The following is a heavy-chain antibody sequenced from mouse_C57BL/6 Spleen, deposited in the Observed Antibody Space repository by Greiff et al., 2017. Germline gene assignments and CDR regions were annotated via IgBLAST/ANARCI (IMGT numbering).Heavy chain of an antibody. CDR3: ANGDDEYFDV. V-gene: IGHV1-55*01. J-gene: IGHJ1*03. CDR2: IYPGSGST. Sequence: QVQLKQPGAELVKPGASVKMSCKASGYTFTSYWITWVKQRPGQGLEWIGDIYPGSGSTNYNEKFKSKATLTVDTSSSTAYMQLSSLTSEDSAVYYCANGDDEYFDVWGTGTTGTVSS. CDR1: GYTFTSYW.